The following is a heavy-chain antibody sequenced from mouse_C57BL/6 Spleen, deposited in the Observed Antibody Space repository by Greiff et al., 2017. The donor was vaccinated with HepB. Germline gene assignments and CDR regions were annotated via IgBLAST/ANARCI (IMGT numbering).Heavy chain of an antibody. CDR2: IYPRSGNT. J-gene: IGHJ2*01. CDR1: GYTFTSYG. CDR3: ARPGDYGSSYADY. Sequence: VKLMESGAELARPGASVKLSCKASGYTFTSYGISWVKQRTGQGLEWIGEIYPRSGNTYYNEKFKGKATLTADKSSSTAYMELRSLTSEDSAVYFCARPGDYGSSYADYWGQGTTLTVSS. V-gene: IGHV1-81*01. D-gene: IGHD1-1*01.